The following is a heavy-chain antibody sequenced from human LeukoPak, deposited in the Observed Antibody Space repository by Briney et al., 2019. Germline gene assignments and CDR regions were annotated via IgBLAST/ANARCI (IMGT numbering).Heavy chain of an antibody. CDR2: ISSSSSTI. D-gene: IGHD3-3*01. CDR3: ARVGFGVAPDY. Sequence: GGSLRLSCAASGFTFSSYSMNWVRQAPGKGLEWVSYISSSSSTIYYADSVKGRFTISRDNAKNSLYLQMNSLRAEDTAVYYCARVGFGVAPDYWGQGTLVTVSS. V-gene: IGHV3-48*01. CDR1: GFTFSSYS. J-gene: IGHJ4*02.